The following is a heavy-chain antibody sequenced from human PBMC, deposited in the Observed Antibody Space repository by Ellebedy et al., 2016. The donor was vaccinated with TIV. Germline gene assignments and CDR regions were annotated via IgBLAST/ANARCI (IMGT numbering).Heavy chain of an antibody. D-gene: IGHD6-13*01. CDR2: INHSGST. CDR1: GGSFSGYY. Sequence: SETLSLTCAVYGGSFSGYYWSWIRQPPGKGLEWIGEINHSGSTNYNPSLKSRVTISVDTSKNQFSLKLSSVTAADTAVYYCARGLTYEQHYFQHWGQGTLVTVSS. V-gene: IGHV4-34*01. J-gene: IGHJ1*01. CDR3: ARGLTYEQHYFQH.